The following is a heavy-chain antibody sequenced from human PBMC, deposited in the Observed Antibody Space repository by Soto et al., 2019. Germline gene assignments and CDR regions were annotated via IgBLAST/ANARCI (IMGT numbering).Heavy chain of an antibody. CDR3: ARDQTGITTAGGGRIDR. D-gene: IGHD6-13*01. V-gene: IGHV3-30-3*01. CDR2: VSFDGSNK. Sequence: QVQLVESGGGVVQPGRSLRLSCAASGFTFSTHAMHWVRQAPGKGLECVAIVSFDGSNKYYADSVKGRFTISRDNSKNTLSLQMSGLTPEDTAFYDCARDQTGITTAGGGRIDRWGQGTLVTVSS. CDR1: GFTFSTHA. J-gene: IGHJ5*02.